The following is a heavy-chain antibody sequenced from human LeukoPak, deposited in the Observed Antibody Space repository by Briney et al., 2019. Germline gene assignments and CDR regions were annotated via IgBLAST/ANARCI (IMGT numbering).Heavy chain of an antibody. CDR1: GFTFSSYG. CDR2: IWYDGSNK. V-gene: IGHV3-33*01. CDR3: ARDRIPTYYYGMDV. J-gene: IGHJ6*02. Sequence: PGRSLRLSCAASGFTFSSYGMHWVRQAPGKGLERVAVIWYDGSNKYYADSVKGRFTISRDNSKNTLYLQMNSLRAEDTAVYYCARDRIPTYYYGMDVWGQGTTVTVSS.